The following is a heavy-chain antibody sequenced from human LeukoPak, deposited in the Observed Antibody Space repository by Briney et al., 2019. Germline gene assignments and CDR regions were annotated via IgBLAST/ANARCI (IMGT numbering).Heavy chain of an antibody. CDR1: GYTFTSYY. D-gene: IGHD6-19*01. J-gene: IGHJ1*01. CDR3: ARPIAVAGTVYFHY. V-gene: IGHV1-46*01. Sequence: ASVKISCKASGYTFTSYYMHWVRQAPGQGLEGMGIINTSGGRTSYAQKFQGRVTMTRDTSTSTVYMELSSLRSEDMAVYYCARPIAVAGTVYFHYWGQGTLVTVSS. CDR2: INTSGGRT.